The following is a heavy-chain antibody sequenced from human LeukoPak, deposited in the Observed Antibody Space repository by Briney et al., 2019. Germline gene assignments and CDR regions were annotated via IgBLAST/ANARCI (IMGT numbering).Heavy chain of an antibody. CDR1: GGSISSSHYY. CDR2: ISYSGRI. D-gene: IGHD3-10*01. CDR3: ARIGPSMVHFDY. V-gene: IGHV4-39*07. Sequence: SETLSLTCTVSGGSISSSHYYWGWIRQPPGKGLEYIASISYSGRIYYNPSLKSRITISVDTSKNQFSLELSSVTVADTAVYYCARIGPSMVHFDYWGQGTLVTVSS. J-gene: IGHJ4*02.